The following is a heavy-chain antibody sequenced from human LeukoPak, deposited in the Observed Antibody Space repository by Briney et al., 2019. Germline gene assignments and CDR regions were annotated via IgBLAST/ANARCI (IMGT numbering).Heavy chain of an antibody. CDR3: ARHILRHGGTIFGVLIIRHFDY. J-gene: IGHJ4*02. V-gene: IGHV4-39*01. CDR2: IYYSGST. D-gene: IGHD3-3*01. CDR1: GGSISSSSCY. Sequence: SETLSLTCTVSGGSISSSSCYWGWIRQPPGKGLEWIGSIYYSGSTYYNPSLESRVTISVDTSKNQFSLKLSSVTAADTAVYYCARHILRHGGTIFGVLIIRHFDYWGQGTLVTVSS.